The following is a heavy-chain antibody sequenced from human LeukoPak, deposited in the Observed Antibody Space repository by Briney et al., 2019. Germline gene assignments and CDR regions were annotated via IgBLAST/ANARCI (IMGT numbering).Heavy chain of an antibody. CDR2: ISYDGSNK. Sequence: GGSLRLSCAASGFTFSSYGMHWVRQAPGKGLEWVAVISYDGSNKYYADSVKGRFTISRDNSKNTLYLQMNSLRAEDTAVYYCAKDRSGSYCYWGQGTLVTVSS. J-gene: IGHJ4*02. D-gene: IGHD1-26*01. CDR1: GFTFSSYG. CDR3: AKDRSGSYCY. V-gene: IGHV3-30*18.